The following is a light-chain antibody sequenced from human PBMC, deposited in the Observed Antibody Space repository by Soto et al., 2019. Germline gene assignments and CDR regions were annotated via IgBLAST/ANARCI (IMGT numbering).Light chain of an antibody. V-gene: IGKV1-27*01. Sequence: DIQMTQSPSSLSASVGDRVTITCRASQDISNFLAWYQQKPGKDPKLLVYVASTLQSGVPSRFSGSGSGTDFTLTIGSLHPEDVATYYCQQYVSGPITFGQGTRLDIK. J-gene: IGKJ5*01. CDR2: VAS. CDR1: QDISNF. CDR3: QQYVSGPIT.